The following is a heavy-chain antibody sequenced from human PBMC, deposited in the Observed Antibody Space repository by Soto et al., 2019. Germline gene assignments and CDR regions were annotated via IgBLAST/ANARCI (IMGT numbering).Heavy chain of an antibody. CDR3: AGEGGGSQASL. CDR1: GFTFSSYA. V-gene: IGHV3-30-3*01. D-gene: IGHD6-25*01. CDR2: ISYDGSNK. Sequence: GGSLRLSCAASGFTFSSYAMHWVRQAPGKGLEWVAVISYDGSNKYYADSVKGRFTISRDNSKNTLYLQMNSLGAEDTAVYYCAGEGGGSQASLWGQGTMVTVSS. J-gene: IGHJ3*01.